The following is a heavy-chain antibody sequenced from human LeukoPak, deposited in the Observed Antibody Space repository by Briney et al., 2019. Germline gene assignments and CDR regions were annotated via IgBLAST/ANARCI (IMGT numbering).Heavy chain of an antibody. CDR1: GYTFTSYG. D-gene: IGHD3-22*01. J-gene: IGHJ6*03. CDR2: IIPIFGTA. Sequence: GASVKVSCKASGYTFTSYGISWVRQAPGQGLEWMGGIIPIFGTANYAQKFQGRVTITADKSTSTAYMELSSLRSEDTAVYYCARDGQGYYDSISGYYYYMDVWGKGTTVTVSS. V-gene: IGHV1-69*06. CDR3: ARDGQGYYDSISGYYYYMDV.